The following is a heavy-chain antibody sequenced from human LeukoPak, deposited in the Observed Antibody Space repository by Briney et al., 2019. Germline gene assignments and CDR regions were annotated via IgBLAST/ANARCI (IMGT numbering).Heavy chain of an antibody. J-gene: IGHJ3*02. CDR1: GFTFSTYS. D-gene: IGHD4-11*01. V-gene: IGHV3-23*01. CDR3: VKDRVPYSGRSFDI. CDR2: IFGSGAKI. Sequence: GGSLRLYCAASGFTFSTYSMSWVRQAPGKGLEWVASIFGSGAKIFYADSVKGRFTISRDNSQNTVFLQMNGLRVEDSALYYCVKDRVPYSGRSFDIWAQGTMVTVSS.